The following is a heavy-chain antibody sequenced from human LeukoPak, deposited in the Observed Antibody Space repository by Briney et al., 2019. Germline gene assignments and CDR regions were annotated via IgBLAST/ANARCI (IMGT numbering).Heavy chain of an antibody. D-gene: IGHD6-13*01. CDR2: ISYDGSNK. Sequence: GGSLRLSCAASGFTFSSYAMHWVRQAPGKGLEWVAVISYDGSNKYYADSVKGRFTISRDNSKNTLYLQMNSLRAEDTAVYYCARIAAAVRHYFDYWGQGTLVTVSS. CDR1: GFTFSSYA. J-gene: IGHJ4*02. CDR3: ARIAAAVRHYFDY. V-gene: IGHV3-30*04.